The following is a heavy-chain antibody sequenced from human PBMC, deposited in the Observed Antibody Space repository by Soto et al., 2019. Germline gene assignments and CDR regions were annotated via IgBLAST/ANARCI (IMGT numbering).Heavy chain of an antibody. CDR1: GYTFTSYY. CDR3: ARGPDWAGTLVAATSAVTNWFDP. D-gene: IGHD2-15*01. CDR2: INPSGGST. V-gene: IGHV1-46*01. J-gene: IGHJ5*02. Sequence: QVQLVQSGAEVKKPGASVKVSCKASGYTFTSYYMHWVRQAPGQGLEWMGIINPSGGSTSYAQKFQGRVTMTSDTSTSTVYMELSSLRSEDTAVYYCARGPDWAGTLVAATSAVTNWFDPWGQGTLVTVSS.